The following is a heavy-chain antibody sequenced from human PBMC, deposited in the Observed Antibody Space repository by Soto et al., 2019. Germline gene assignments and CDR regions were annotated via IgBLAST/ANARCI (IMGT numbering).Heavy chain of an antibody. CDR3: AKDNCISTSCYRLYNWFDP. V-gene: IGHV3-11*01. J-gene: IGHJ5*02. CDR2: ISSSGSTI. D-gene: IGHD2-2*01. Sequence: GGSLRLSCAASGFTFSDYYMSWIRQAPGKGLEWVSYISSSGSTIYYADSVKGRFTISRDNAKNSLYLQMNSLRAEDTAVYYCAKDNCISTSCYRLYNWFDPWGQGTLVTVSS. CDR1: GFTFSDYY.